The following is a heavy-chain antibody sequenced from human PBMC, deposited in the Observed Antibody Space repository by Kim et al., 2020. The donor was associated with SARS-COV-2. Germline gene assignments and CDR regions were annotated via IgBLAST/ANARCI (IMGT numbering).Heavy chain of an antibody. Sequence: GESLKISCKGSGYSFTSYWIGWVRQMPGKGLEWMGIIYPGDSDTRYSPSFQGQVTISADKSISTAYLQWSSLKASDTAMYYCARRPEGSTVTNAGRLRDYYFDYWGQGTLVTVSS. CDR1: GYSFTSYW. CDR3: ARRPEGSTVTNAGRLRDYYFDY. J-gene: IGHJ4*02. CDR2: IYPGDSDT. D-gene: IGHD4-17*01. V-gene: IGHV5-51*01.